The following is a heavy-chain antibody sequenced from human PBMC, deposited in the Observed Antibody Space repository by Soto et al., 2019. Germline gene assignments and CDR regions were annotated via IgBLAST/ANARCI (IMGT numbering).Heavy chain of an antibody. Sequence: GGSLRLSCAASGFIVRTSYMFWVRQAPGKGLEWVAVIWYHGTTKNYADSVKGRFTISRDISKNTVCLQMDSLKVEDTAVYYCARDVDRTSHLNWFDPWGQGVMVTVSS. CDR1: GFIVRTSY. D-gene: IGHD5-12*01. J-gene: IGHJ5*02. V-gene: IGHV3-33*08. CDR2: IWYHGTTK. CDR3: ARDVDRTSHLNWFDP.